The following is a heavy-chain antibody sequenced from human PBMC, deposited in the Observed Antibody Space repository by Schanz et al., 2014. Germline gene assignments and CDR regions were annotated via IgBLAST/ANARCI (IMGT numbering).Heavy chain of an antibody. CDR1: GFSFGNYG. CDR3: AKGRFGELSAFDI. CDR2: FDAHDGRA. J-gene: IGHJ3*02. V-gene: IGHV3-23*01. D-gene: IGHD3-10*01. Sequence: EVQLLESGGGLVQPGGSLRLSCEASGFSFGNYGMSWVRQAPGKGLEWVSGFDAHDGRAYYADSAKGRFTISRDNSKNLLYLQMNSLRAEDTAVYYCAKGRFGELSAFDIWGQGTMVTVSS.